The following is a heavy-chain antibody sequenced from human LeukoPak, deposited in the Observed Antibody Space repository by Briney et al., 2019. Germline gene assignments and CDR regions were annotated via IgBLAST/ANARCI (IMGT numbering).Heavy chain of an antibody. Sequence: GASVKVSCKASGYTFTAYYIHWVRQAPGQGLEWMGWIDPTSGDTGSAQQFQGRVTMTRDTSITTAYMELSRLKSDDTAVYYCARDCSSTSCYTRAFDIWGQGTMVTVSS. D-gene: IGHD2-2*02. V-gene: IGHV1-2*02. CDR2: IDPTSGDT. J-gene: IGHJ3*02. CDR1: GYTFTAYY. CDR3: ARDCSSTSCYTRAFDI.